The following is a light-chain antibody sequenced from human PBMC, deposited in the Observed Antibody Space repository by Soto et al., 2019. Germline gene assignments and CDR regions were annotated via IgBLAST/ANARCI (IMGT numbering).Light chain of an antibody. CDR3: SSYTTSDTVV. V-gene: IGLV2-14*03. CDR1: SSDVGSYDY. CDR2: DVS. Sequence: QSVLTQPASVSGSPGQSITISCTGTSSDVGSYDYVSWYQQHPGKAPKLLIFDVSDWPSGVSNRFSGSKSGYTASLTISGLQAEDEADYYCSSYTTSDTVVFGGGTKVTVL. J-gene: IGLJ2*01.